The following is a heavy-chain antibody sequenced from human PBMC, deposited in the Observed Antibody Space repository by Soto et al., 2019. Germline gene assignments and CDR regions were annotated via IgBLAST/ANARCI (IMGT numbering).Heavy chain of an antibody. CDR3: ARAGGSGSYADFDY. J-gene: IGHJ4*02. D-gene: IGHD3-10*01. CDR1: GYIFTNYG. Sequence: QVQLVQSGGEVKKPGASVKVSCKASGYIFTNYGVSWVRQAPGQGLEWMGWISAYNGNINYAQKFQGRVTMTTETSTSTACMERRSLRSDDTAMYYCARAGGSGSYADFDYWGQGTLVTVST. V-gene: IGHV1-18*01. CDR2: ISAYNGNI.